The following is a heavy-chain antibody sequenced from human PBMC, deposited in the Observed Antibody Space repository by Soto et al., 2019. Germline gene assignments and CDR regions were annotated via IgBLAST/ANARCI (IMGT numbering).Heavy chain of an antibody. D-gene: IGHD2-21*02. Sequence: PGESLKISCKGSGYIFSSYWIGWVRQMPGKGLEWMGSIYPGDSDTRQNPSFQGQVTLSIDKSLATAYLQWSSLSASDTAMDYCVRLYGGNSPLVDYWGQGTLVTVYS. J-gene: IGHJ4*02. CDR2: IYPGDSDT. V-gene: IGHV5-51*03. CDR3: VRLYGGNSPLVDY. CDR1: GYIFSSYW.